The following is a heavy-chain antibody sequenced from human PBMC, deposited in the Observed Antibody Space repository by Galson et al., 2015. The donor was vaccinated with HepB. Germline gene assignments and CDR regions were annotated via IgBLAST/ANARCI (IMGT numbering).Heavy chain of an antibody. Sequence: SLRLSCATSGFTFSNFFMNWVRQAPGKGLEWVSSISRSSNYTYYADSMKGRFTISRDDAKNSLSLHMNSLRAEDTAVYYCVRDNSGRHTFDFWGQGTLVTVSS. CDR3: VRDNSGRHTFDF. D-gene: IGHD6-19*01. CDR2: ISRSSNYT. J-gene: IGHJ4*02. V-gene: IGHV3-21*01. CDR1: GFTFSNFF.